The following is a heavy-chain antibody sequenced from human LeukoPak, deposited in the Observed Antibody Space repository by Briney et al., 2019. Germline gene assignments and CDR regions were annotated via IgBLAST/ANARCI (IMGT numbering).Heavy chain of an antibody. Sequence: PGRSLRLSCAASGFTFSSYAMHWVRQAPGKGLEWVAVISYDGSNKYYADSMKGRFTISRDNSKNTLYLQMNSLRAEDTAVYYCARDRDSGYANWGQGTLVTVSS. D-gene: IGHD5-12*01. CDR3: ARDRDSGYAN. V-gene: IGHV3-30-3*01. J-gene: IGHJ4*02. CDR2: ISYDGSNK. CDR1: GFTFSSYA.